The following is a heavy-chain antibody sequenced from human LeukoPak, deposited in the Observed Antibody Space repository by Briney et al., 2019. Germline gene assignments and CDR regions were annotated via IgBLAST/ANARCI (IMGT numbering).Heavy chain of an antibody. CDR1: GFTFSSYW. CDR2: INSDGSST. Sequence: GGSLRLSCAASGFTFSSYWMHWVRHAPGKGLVWVSRINSDGSSTSYADSVKGRFTISRDNAKNTLYLQMNSLRAEDTAVYYCARGNWGRYFDYWGQGTLVTVSS. D-gene: IGHD7-27*01. V-gene: IGHV3-74*01. CDR3: ARGNWGRYFDY. J-gene: IGHJ4*02.